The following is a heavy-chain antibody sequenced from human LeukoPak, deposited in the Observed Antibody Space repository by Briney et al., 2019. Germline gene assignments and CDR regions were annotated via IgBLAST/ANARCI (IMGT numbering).Heavy chain of an antibody. CDR2: ISYSGST. D-gene: IGHD2-15*01. Sequence: PSETLSLTCTVSGDSLSGYYWSWIRQPPGKGLEWIGYISYSGSTKYNPPPKSRVTMSVDTSKNQFSLKVRSLTAADTAVYYCARLGRTADCSGDWCYDYWGQGTLVTVSS. V-gene: IGHV4-59*08. CDR3: ARLGRTADCSGDWCYDY. CDR1: GDSLSGYY. J-gene: IGHJ4*02.